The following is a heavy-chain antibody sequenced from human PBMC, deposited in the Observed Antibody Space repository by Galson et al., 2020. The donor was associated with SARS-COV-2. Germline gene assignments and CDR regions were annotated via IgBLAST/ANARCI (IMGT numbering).Heavy chain of an antibody. CDR1: GFTFSSYA. V-gene: IGHV3-30*04. D-gene: IGHD3-22*01. CDR3: ARSWETYYYDSSGYYYLDY. Sequence: GGSLRLSCAASGFTFSSYAMHWVRQAPGKGLEWVAVISYDGSNKYYADSVKGRFTISRDNSKNTLYLQMNSLRAEDTAVYYCARSWETYYYDSSGYYYLDYWGQGTLVTVSS. J-gene: IGHJ4*02. CDR2: ISYDGSNK.